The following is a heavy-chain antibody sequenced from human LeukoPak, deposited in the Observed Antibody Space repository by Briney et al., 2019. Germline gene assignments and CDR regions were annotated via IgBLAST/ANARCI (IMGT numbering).Heavy chain of an antibody. D-gene: IGHD4-23*01. CDR1: GFTFSSYA. J-gene: IGHJ3*01. CDR2: ISGSGGRL. CDR3: AKTVVGAPTDAFDL. V-gene: IGHV3-23*01. Sequence: PGGSLRLSCAASGFTFSSYAMSWVRQAPGKGLEWVSTISGSGGRLYYADSVKGRFTISRDNSKNTLYLQMNSLIAEDTATYYCAKTVVGAPTDAFDLWGQGTMVTVSS.